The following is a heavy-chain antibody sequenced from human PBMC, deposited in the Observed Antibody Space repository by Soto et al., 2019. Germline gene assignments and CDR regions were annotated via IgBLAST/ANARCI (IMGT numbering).Heavy chain of an antibody. CDR2: INPTSGAT. J-gene: IGHJ1*01. CDR1: GYTFTRYY. CDR3: TRTLTPNPAEYFQH. Sequence: GASVKVSCKASGYTFTRYYMHWVRQAPGQGLEWMGMINPTSGATGYAQNFQDRVTMTRDTSTSTVHMELSSLRSEDTAVYYCTRTLTPNPAEYFQHWGQGALVTVSS. V-gene: IGHV1-46*03.